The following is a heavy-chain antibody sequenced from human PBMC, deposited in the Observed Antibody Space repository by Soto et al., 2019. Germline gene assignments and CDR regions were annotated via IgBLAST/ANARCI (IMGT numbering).Heavy chain of an antibody. CDR2: ISWNSDSS. D-gene: IGHD1-26*01. Sequence: EVHLVESGGGLVQPGRSLRLSCVASGFTFDDYAMHWVRQAPGKGLEWVSGISWNSDSSGYADSVKGRFTISRDNAKNSLFLKMNSLRAEETALYFCAKDTYIMVGGTHIDFWGRGTRVTVSS. J-gene: IGHJ4*02. CDR1: GFTFDDYA. V-gene: IGHV3-9*01. CDR3: AKDTYIMVGGTHIDF.